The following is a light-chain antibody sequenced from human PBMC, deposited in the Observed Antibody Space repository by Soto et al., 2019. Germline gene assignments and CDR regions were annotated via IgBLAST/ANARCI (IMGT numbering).Light chain of an antibody. J-gene: IGKJ2*01. Sequence: DIQLTQSPSFLSASVGDRVTITCRASQGISSYLAWYQQKPGKAPKLLIYAASTLQSGVPSRVSGSGSGTEFTLTSSSLQPEDFATYYCQQLNSYPYTFGQGTKLEIK. CDR1: QGISSY. CDR3: QQLNSYPYT. V-gene: IGKV1-9*01. CDR2: AAS.